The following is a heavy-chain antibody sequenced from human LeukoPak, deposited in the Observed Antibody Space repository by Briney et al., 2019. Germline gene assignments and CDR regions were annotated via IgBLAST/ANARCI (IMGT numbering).Heavy chain of an antibody. V-gene: IGHV3-21*01. CDR3: ARGMGTDYYYYYGMDV. CDR2: ISSSSSYI. CDR1: GFTFSSYS. Sequence: GGSPRLSCAASGFTFSSYSMNWVRQAPGKGLGWVSSISSSSSYIYYADSVKGRFTISRDNAKNSLYLQMNSLRAEDTAVYYCARGMGTDYYYYYGMDVWGQGTTVTVSS. J-gene: IGHJ6*02. D-gene: IGHD2-21*02.